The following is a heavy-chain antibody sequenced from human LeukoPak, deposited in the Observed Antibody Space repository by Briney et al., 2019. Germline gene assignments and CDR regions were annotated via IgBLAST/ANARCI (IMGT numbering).Heavy chain of an antibody. Sequence: GGSLRVSCVAPGFTFSSDYMRTVRQALGGRVERVSVIYSGGITYYADPVKGRFTISRDNSKNTLYLQMNSLRAEDTAVYYCARGTTIRRGYYFDYWGQGILVTVSS. CDR2: IYSGGIT. J-gene: IGHJ4*02. CDR3: ARGTTIRRGYYFDY. D-gene: IGHD1-14*01. CDR1: GFTFSSDY. V-gene: IGHV3-53*01.